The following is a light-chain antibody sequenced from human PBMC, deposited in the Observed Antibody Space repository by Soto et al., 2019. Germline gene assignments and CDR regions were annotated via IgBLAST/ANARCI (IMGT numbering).Light chain of an antibody. Sequence: GDRVTITCRASQSIKRWLAWYQQKPGKAPNLLIYKASSLESGVPPRFSGSGSGTEFTLTISSLQPDDFATYYCQQYDSFPLTFGGGTKVEIK. J-gene: IGKJ4*01. V-gene: IGKV1-5*03. CDR2: KAS. CDR1: QSIKRW. CDR3: QQYDSFPLT.